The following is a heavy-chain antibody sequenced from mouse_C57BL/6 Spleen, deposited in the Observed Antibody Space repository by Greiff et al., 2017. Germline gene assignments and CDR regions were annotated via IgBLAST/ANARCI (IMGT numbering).Heavy chain of an antibody. CDR3: ARAYKWGMDY. V-gene: IGHV1-61*01. Sequence: QVQLQQPGAELVRPGSSVKLSCKASGYTFTSYWMDWVKQRPGQGLEWIGNIYPSDSETHYNQKFKDKATLTVDKSSSTAYMQLGSLTSEDSAVYYCARAYKWGMDYWGQGTSVTVSS. J-gene: IGHJ4*01. CDR1: GYTFTSYW. CDR2: IYPSDSET. D-gene: IGHD1-3*01.